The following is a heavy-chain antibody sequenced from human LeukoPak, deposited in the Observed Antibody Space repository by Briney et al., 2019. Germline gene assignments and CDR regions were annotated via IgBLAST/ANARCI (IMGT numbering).Heavy chain of an antibody. CDR3: AKVASRAAAGTMLTYYYGMDV. CDR2: ISYDGSNK. CDR1: GFTFSSYG. J-gene: IGHJ6*02. D-gene: IGHD6-13*01. Sequence: GRSLRLSCAASGFTFSSYGMHWVRQAPGKGLEWVAVISYDGSNKYYADSVKGRFTISRDNSKNTLYLQMNSLRAEDTAVYYCAKVASRAAAGTMLTYYYGMDVWGQGTTVTVSS. V-gene: IGHV3-30*18.